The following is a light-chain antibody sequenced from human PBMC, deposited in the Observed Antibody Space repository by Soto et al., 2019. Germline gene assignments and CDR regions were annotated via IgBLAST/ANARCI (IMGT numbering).Light chain of an antibody. Sequence: EIVMTQSPATLSVSPGERATLSCRASQSVSSNLAWYQQKPGQAPRLLIYGASTRATGFPARFSGSGSGTEFTLTISSLQSEDFAVYYCQHYNNCPLTFGGGSKVEIK. V-gene: IGKV3-15*01. CDR2: GAS. CDR1: QSVSSN. CDR3: QHYNNCPLT. J-gene: IGKJ4*01.